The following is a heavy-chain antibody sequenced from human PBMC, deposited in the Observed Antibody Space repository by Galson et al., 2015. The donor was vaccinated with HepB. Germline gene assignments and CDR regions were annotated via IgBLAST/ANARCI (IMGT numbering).Heavy chain of an antibody. D-gene: IGHD6-13*01. CDR1: GFTFSSYG. CDR3: AKDGAAAGNYYGMDV. V-gene: IGHV3-30*18. Sequence: SLRLSCAASGFTFSSYGMHWVRQAPGKGLEWVAVISYDGSNKYYADSVKGRFTISRDNSKNTLYLQMNSLRAEDTAVYYCAKDGAAAGNYYGMDVWGQGTTVTVSS. CDR2: ISYDGSNK. J-gene: IGHJ6*02.